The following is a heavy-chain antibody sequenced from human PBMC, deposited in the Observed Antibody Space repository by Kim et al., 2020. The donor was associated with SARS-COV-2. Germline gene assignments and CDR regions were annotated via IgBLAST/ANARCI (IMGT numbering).Heavy chain of an antibody. D-gene: IGHD6-19*01. Sequence: KDYSEALKSRMTFNADTSKNQFFLQLSSVTPEDTAVYYCAREGQWLDFDYWGQGTLVTVSS. CDR2: K. V-gene: IGHV6-1*01. CDR3: AREGQWLDFDY. J-gene: IGHJ4*02.